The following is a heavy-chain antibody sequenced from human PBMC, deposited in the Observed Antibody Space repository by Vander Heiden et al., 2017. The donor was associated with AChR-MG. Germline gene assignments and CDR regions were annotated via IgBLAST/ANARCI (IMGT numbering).Heavy chain of an antibody. J-gene: IGHJ6*03. V-gene: IGHV1-18*01. CDR3: ARRAYDFWSGSVYYYYMDV. CDR1: GYTFTSYG. D-gene: IGHD3-3*01. CDR2: ISAYNGNT. Sequence: QVQLVQSGAEVKKPGASVKVSCKASGYTFTSYGISWVRQAPGQGLEWMGWISAYNGNTDYAQKLQGRVTMTTDTSTSTAYMELRSLRSDDTAVYYCARRAYDFWSGSVYYYYMDVWGKGTTVTVSS.